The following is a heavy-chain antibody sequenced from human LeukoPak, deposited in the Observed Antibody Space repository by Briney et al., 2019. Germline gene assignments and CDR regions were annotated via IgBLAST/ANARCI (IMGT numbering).Heavy chain of an antibody. V-gene: IGHV3-23*01. CDR2: ISGSAGST. CDR1: GFTFSSYA. J-gene: IGHJ4*02. CDR3: AKDRSGGNYATFDY. Sequence: GGSLRLSCAASGFTFSSYAMSWVRQAPGKGLEWVSAISGSAGSTYYADSVKGRFTISRDNTKNTLFLQMNSLRAEGTALYYCAKDRSGGNYATFDYWGQGTLVTVSS. D-gene: IGHD4-23*01.